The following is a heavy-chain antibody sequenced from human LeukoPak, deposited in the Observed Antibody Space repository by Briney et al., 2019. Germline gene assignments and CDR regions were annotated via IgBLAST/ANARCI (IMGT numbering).Heavy chain of an antibody. V-gene: IGHV4-34*01. J-gene: IGHJ5*02. CDR3: ARESSGYYVRFWFEP. D-gene: IGHD3-22*01. CDR2: MNHSGST. CDR1: GGFFSGYY. Sequence: SETLSLTCAVYGGFFSGYYWSWTRHPPGKGREWLGEMNHSGSTNYNPSLKSRVTLSVDPSTNQFSLKLSSVTAADTAVYYCARESSGYYVRFWFEPWGQGTLVSVSS.